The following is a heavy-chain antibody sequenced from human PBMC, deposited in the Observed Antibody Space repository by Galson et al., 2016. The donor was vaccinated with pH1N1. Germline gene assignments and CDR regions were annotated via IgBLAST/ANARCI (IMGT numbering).Heavy chain of an antibody. V-gene: IGHV1-69*02. CDR2: IIPILGIA. Sequence: SVKVSCKASGGTSSSYTINWVRQAPGQGLEWMGRIIPILGIANYAQKFQGRVTITADKSTSTAYMEVSTLRSEDTAVYYCARGSGLSSFFYYNGMDVWGQGTTVTVSS. D-gene: IGHD2-15*01. CDR1: GGTSSSYT. J-gene: IGHJ6*02. CDR3: ARGSGLSSFFYYNGMDV.